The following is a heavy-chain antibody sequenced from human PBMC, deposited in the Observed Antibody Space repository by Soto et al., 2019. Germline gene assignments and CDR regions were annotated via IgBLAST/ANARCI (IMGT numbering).Heavy chain of an antibody. J-gene: IGHJ5*02. Sequence: SVKVSCKASGGTFSSYAISWVRQAPGQGLEWMGGIIPIFGTANYAQKFQGRVTITADESTSTAYMELSSLISEDTAVYYCARGDSSALNWFDPWGKGPLVTVSS. D-gene: IGHD6-25*01. V-gene: IGHV1-69*13. CDR3: ARGDSSALNWFDP. CDR2: IIPIFGTA. CDR1: GGTFSSYA.